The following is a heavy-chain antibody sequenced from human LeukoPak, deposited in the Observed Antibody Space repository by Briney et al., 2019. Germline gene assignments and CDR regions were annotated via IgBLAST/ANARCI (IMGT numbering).Heavy chain of an antibody. V-gene: IGHV3-21*01. D-gene: IGHD4-17*01. J-gene: IGHJ2*01. CDR3: ARGATVTTDWYFDL. Sequence: PGGSLRLSCAASRFTFSSYSMNWLRQAPGKGLEWVSSISSSGEYKYYADSLKGRFTISRDNARNSLSLQMSSLRAEDTGLYYCARGATVTTDWYFDLWGRGTLVTVSS. CDR1: RFTFSSYS. CDR2: ISSSGEYK.